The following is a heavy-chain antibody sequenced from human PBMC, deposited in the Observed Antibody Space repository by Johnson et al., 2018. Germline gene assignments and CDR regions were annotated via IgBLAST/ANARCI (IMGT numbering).Heavy chain of an antibody. Sequence: QVQLVESGAEVKRPGSSVKVSCKASGATFNSYAFSWVRQAPGQGLEWMGTIIPIFGTPNYAQKFQGRVTITAGEFTTTAYVELRSLRSEDTAVYVCAGGRAAVDMWGQGTMVTVSS. CDR2: IIPIFGTP. D-gene: IGHD6-25*01. CDR3: AGGRAAVDM. J-gene: IGHJ3*02. V-gene: IGHV1-69*18. CDR1: GATFNSYA.